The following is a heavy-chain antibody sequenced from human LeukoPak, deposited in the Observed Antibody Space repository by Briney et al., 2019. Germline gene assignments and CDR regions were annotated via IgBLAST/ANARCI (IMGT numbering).Heavy chain of an antibody. J-gene: IGHJ3*02. CDR2: ITWNSGRV. Sequence: PGGSLRLSCAASRFTFHDYAMHWVRQVPGKGLEWVSGITWNSGRVLYADSVSGRFTISRDNHKNSLYLQMNSLRPEDMSFYYCAKGLGVASLIVDALDMWGQGKMVTV. CDR1: RFTFHDYA. D-gene: IGHD3/OR15-3a*01. CDR3: AKGLGVASLIVDALDM. V-gene: IGHV3-9*03.